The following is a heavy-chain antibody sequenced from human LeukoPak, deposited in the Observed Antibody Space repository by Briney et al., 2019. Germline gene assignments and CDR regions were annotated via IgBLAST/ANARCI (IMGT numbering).Heavy chain of an antibody. V-gene: IGHV3-21*01. CDR2: ISSSSSYI. J-gene: IGHJ3*02. CDR1: GFTFSGYS. CDR3: ARVPDDIVVVPAAIGAFDI. Sequence: PGGSLRLSXAASGFTFSGYSMNWVRQAPGKGMEWVSSISSSSSYIYYADSVKGRFTISRDNAKNSPYLQMNSLRAEDTAVYYCARVPDDIVVVPAAIGAFDIWGQGTMVTVSS. D-gene: IGHD2-2*01.